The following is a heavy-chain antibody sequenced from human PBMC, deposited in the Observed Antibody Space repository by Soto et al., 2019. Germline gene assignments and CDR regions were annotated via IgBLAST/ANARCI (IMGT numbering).Heavy chain of an antibody. CDR1: GLIFSSYG. V-gene: IGHV3-33*01. CDR2: IWYDGSNK. Sequence: QVQLGESGGGVVHPGRSLRLSCAASGLIFSSYGMHWVRQAPGKGLAWVALIWYDGSNKYYADSVKGRFTIARDNYKNTLYLQMNGLRGEDRAVYYCARSGSGNWNYEGYWGQGTLVTVSS. D-gene: IGHD1-7*01. CDR3: ARSGSGNWNYEGY. J-gene: IGHJ4*02.